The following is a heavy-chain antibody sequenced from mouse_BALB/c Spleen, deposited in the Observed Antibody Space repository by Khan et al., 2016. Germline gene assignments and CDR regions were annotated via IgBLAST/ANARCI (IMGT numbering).Heavy chain of an antibody. D-gene: IGHD1-1*01. CDR3: ARSDYGSKDAMDY. V-gene: IGHV3-2*02. CDR2: ISYSGST. J-gene: IGHJ4*01. Sequence: EVKLEESGPGLVKPSQSLSLTCTVTGYSITSDYVWNWIRQFPGNILEWMGYISYSGSTSYNPSLKSRISFTRDTSNNQFFLQLNSVTSDDTATYYCARSDYGSKDAMDYWGQGTSVTVSS. CDR1: GYSITSDYV.